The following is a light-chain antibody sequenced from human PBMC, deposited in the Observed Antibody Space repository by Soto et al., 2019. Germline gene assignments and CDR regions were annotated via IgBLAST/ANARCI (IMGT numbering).Light chain of an antibody. CDR3: QQYYSTPQT. V-gene: IGKV4-1*01. CDR1: QSLLYSSNNKNY. Sequence: DIVMTQSPDSLAVSLGERATINCKSSQSLLYSSNNKNYLAWYQQKPGQPPKLLIYWASTRESGVPDRFSGSGSGTDFTLTITSLQAEDVALYYCQQYYSTPQTFGQGTKVEIK. CDR2: WAS. J-gene: IGKJ1*01.